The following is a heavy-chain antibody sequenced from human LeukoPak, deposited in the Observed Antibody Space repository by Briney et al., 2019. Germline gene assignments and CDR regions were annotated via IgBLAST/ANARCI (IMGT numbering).Heavy chain of an antibody. CDR2: ISGSGSST. D-gene: IGHD4-23*01. CDR3: AKDRGGGPGY. CDR1: GFTFNNYA. Sequence: PGGSLRLSCAASGFTFNNYAMTWVRQAPGKGLEWVSTISGSGSSTYYADSVKGRLTISRDNSKNTLYLQMNSLRAEDTAVYYCAKDRGGGPGYWGQGTLVTVSS. V-gene: IGHV3-23*01. J-gene: IGHJ4*02.